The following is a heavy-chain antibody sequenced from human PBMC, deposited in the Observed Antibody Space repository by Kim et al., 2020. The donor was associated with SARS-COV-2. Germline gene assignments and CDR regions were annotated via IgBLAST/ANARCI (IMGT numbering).Heavy chain of an antibody. V-gene: IGHV1-2*02. D-gene: IGHD2-2*01. CDR2: INPNSGGT. CDR1: GYTFTGYY. Sequence: ASVKVSCKASGYTFTGYYMHWVRQAPGQGLEWMGWINPNSGGTNYAQKFQGRVTMTRDTSISTAYMELSRLRSDDTAVYYCASCLSSTSCYLFDYWGQGTLVTVSS. CDR3: ASCLSSTSCYLFDY. J-gene: IGHJ4*02.